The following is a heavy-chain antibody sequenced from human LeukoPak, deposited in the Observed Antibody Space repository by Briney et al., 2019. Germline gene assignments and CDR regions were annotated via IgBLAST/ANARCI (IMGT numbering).Heavy chain of an antibody. CDR2: INHSGST. CDR3: ARVSPIVVVPAAPNWFDP. D-gene: IGHD2-2*01. Sequence: SETLSLTRAVYGGSFSGYYWSWIRQPPGKGLEWIGEINHSGSTNYNPSLESRVTISVDTSKNQFSLKLSSVTAADTAVYYCARVSPIVVVPAAPNWFDPWGQGTLVTVSS. CDR1: GGSFSGYY. V-gene: IGHV4-34*01. J-gene: IGHJ5*02.